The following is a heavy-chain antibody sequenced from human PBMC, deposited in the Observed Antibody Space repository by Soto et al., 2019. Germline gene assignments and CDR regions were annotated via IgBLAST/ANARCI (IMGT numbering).Heavy chain of an antibody. CDR1: GGSFSGYY. V-gene: IGHV4-34*01. J-gene: IGHJ3*02. CDR3: ASSSSWYAFDI. Sequence: SETLSLTCAVYGGSFSGYYWSWIRQPPGKGLEWIGEINHSGSTNYNQSLKSRVTISVDTSKNQFSLKLRSVTAADTAVYYCASSSSWYAFDILGQGTMVTVSS. CDR2: INHSGST. D-gene: IGHD6-13*01.